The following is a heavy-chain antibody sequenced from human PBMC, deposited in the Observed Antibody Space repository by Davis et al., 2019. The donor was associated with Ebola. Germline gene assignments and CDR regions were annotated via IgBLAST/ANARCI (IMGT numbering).Heavy chain of an antibody. D-gene: IGHD5-18*01. CDR1: GFTFSDYY. CDR2: ISSSGSTI. J-gene: IGHJ6*02. CDR3: ARGSRSVYSYGYRPFGYYGMDV. Sequence: GESLKISCAASGFTFSDYYMSWIRQAPGKGLEWVSYISSSGSTIYYADSVKGRFTISRDNAKNSLYLQMNSLRAEDTAVYYCARGSRSVYSYGYRPFGYYGMDVWGQGTTVTVSS. V-gene: IGHV3-11*01.